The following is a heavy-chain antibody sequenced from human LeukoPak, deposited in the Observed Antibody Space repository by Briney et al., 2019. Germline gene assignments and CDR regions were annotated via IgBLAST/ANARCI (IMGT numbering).Heavy chain of an antibody. CDR2: ITTNNGNT. J-gene: IGHJ4*02. V-gene: IGHV1-18*01. CDR3: ARVLGSRHYYESTGYLDY. CDR1: GYTFTIYD. D-gene: IGHD3-22*01. Sequence: ASVKVSCKASGYTFTIYDITWVRQVPGQGLEWMGWITTNNGNTNYAQKFQGRVTMTTDTSTSTAYMELRSLRSDDTAVYYCARVLGSRHYYESTGYLDYWGQGTLVTVSS.